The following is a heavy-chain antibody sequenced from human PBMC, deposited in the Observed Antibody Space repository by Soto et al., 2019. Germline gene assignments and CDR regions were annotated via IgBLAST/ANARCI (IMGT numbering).Heavy chain of an antibody. D-gene: IGHD6-19*01. CDR3: AREAPWAVAGSSYFDY. Sequence: QEQLVQSGGGVVQPGRSLRLSCAASGFSFSTYGIHWVRQAPGKGLEWLAVTSFDGTKKYSSDSVKGRLTVSRDTSNNTVYLRMSSLRVEDTAVYDCAREAPWAVAGSSYFDYWGQGTLVTVSS. CDR1: GFSFSTYG. V-gene: IGHV3-33*01. CDR2: TSFDGTKK. J-gene: IGHJ4*02.